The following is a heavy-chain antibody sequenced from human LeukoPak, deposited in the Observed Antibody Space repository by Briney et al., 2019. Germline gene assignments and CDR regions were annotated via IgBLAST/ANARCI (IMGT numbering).Heavy chain of an antibody. J-gene: IGHJ4*02. Sequence: GGSLRLSCAASGFTFSSYAMSWVRQAPGKGLEWVSAISDGGDRIYYADSVKGRFTLSRDNSKNTLYLQMDSLRAEDTAVYYCAKDGTGIQIRFDYWGQGALVTVSS. CDR1: GFTFSSYA. D-gene: IGHD5-18*01. CDR2: ISDGGDRI. V-gene: IGHV3-23*01. CDR3: AKDGTGIQIRFDY.